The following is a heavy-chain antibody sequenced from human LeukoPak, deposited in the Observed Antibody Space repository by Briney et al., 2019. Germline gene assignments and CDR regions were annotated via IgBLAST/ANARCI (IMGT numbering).Heavy chain of an antibody. CDR3: ARPSSSGYRPYYFDY. J-gene: IGHJ4*02. V-gene: IGHV5-10-1*01. Sequence: GESLKISCKGSGYHFTSYWISWVRQMPGKGLEWMGRIDPSDSYTNYSPSFQGHVTISADKSISTAYLQWGSLKASDTAMYYCARPSSSGYRPYYFDYWGQGTLVTVSS. D-gene: IGHD3-22*01. CDR1: GYHFTSYW. CDR2: IDPSDSYT.